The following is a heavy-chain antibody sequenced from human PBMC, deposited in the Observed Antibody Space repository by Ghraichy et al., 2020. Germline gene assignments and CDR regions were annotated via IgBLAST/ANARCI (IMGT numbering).Heavy chain of an antibody. Sequence: GALRLSCEGSGFTFSKYWLSWVRQAPGKGLEWVANIKHDGSEEYYVGSVKGRFTISRDNAKSSVYLQMNSLRGEDAGVYYCATLTPSYGDFESIYYYYDMDVWGQGATVAVSS. CDR1: GFTFSKYW. CDR2: IKHDGSEE. V-gene: IGHV3-7*01. D-gene: IGHD4-17*01. J-gene: IGHJ6*02. CDR3: ATLTPSYGDFESIYYYYDMDV.